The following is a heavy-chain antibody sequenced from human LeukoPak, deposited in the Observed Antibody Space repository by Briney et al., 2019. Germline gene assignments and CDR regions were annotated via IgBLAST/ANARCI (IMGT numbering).Heavy chain of an antibody. CDR1: GFTFSSYA. J-gene: IGHJ4*02. CDR2: ISGNGGST. CDR3: ARAAALLYSSGWYCAY. D-gene: IGHD6-19*01. Sequence: PGGSLRLSCAASGFTFSSYAMSWVRQAPGKGLEWVSAISGNGGSTFYTDAVKGRFTISRDNSKSTLYLQMNSLRAEDTAVYYCARAAALLYSSGWYCAYWGQGTLVTVSS. V-gene: IGHV3-23*01.